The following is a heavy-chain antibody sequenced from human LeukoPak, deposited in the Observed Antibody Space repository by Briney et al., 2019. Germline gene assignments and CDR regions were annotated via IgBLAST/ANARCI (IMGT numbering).Heavy chain of an antibody. J-gene: IGHJ4*02. CDR1: GFSLSTSGMR. V-gene: IGHV2-70*04. D-gene: IGHD5-18*01. Sequence: SGPALVKPTQTLTLTCTFSGFSLSTSGMRVSWIRQPPGKALEWLARIDWDDDKFYNSTLETRLTISKDTSKNQVVLTMTNMDPVDTATYYCARLKYGYNYFDYWGQGILVTVSS. CDR2: IDWDDDK. CDR3: ARLKYGYNYFDY.